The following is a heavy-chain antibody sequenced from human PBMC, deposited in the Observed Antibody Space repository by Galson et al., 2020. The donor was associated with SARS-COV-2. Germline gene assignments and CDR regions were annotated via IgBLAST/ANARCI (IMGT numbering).Heavy chain of an antibody. CDR2: ISSSSSYI. CDR3: ARDRGRSYYYDSSGYPFEH. V-gene: IGHV3-21*01. CDR1: GFTFSSYS. J-gene: IGHJ1*01. Sequence: GESLKISCAASGFTFSSYSMNWVRQAPGKGLEWVSSISSSSSYIYYADSVKGRFTISRDNAKNSLYLQMNSLRAEDTAVYYCARDRGRSYYYDSSGYPFEHWGQGTLVTVSS. D-gene: IGHD3-22*01.